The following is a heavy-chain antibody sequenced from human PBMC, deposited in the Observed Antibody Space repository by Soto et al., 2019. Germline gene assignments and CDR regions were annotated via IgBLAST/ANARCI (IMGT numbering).Heavy chain of an antibody. V-gene: IGHV3-48*01. J-gene: IGHJ4*02. D-gene: IGHD3-3*01. Sequence: EVQLVESGGGLIQPGGSLRLSCEASGFSFSDSGMNWVRRAPGKRLEWISYISSSSRTIYYAASVEGRFTISRDNVRNSVHLQTNSLRCEDTGVYYCARTRMEWALYFDNWGLGTLVTVSS. CDR3: ARTRMEWALYFDN. CDR2: ISSSSRTI. CDR1: GFSFSDSG.